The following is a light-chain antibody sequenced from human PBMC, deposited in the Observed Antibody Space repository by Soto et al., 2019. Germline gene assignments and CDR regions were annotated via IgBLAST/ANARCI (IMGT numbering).Light chain of an antibody. CDR3: QQYYGTPPT. CDR1: QSVLYISNNKNY. J-gene: IGKJ1*01. CDR2: WAS. V-gene: IGKV4-1*01. Sequence: DIVMTQSPDSLAVSLGERATINCKSSQSVLYISNNKNYLAWYQQKPGQPPKLLIYWASTRESGVPDRFSGSGSGTDFTLTISSLQAEDAAVYYCQQYYGTPPTFGQGTKVEIK.